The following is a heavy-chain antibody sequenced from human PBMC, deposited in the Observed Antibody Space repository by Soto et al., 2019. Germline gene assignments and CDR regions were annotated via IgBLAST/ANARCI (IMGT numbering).Heavy chain of an antibody. CDR1: GGSVSSGSYY. CDR3: AAAPRY. J-gene: IGHJ4*02. D-gene: IGHD2-15*01. CDR2: IYYSGST. V-gene: IGHV4-61*01. Sequence: SETLSLTCTVSGGSVSSGSYYWSWIRQPPGKGLEWIGYIYYSGSTNYNPSLKSRVTISVDTSKNQFSLKLTSVSAADTAVYYCAAAPRYWGQGILVTVSS.